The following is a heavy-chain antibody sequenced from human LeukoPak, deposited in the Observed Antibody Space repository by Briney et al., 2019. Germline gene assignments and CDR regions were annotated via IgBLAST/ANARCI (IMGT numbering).Heavy chain of an antibody. CDR3: ARCGGSCQKYYYYMDV. V-gene: IGHV3-21*01. J-gene: IGHJ6*03. CDR1: GFTFSNYN. D-gene: IGHD2-15*01. CDR2: ISGSSSYI. Sequence: GGSLRLSCAASGFTFSNYNMWWVRQAPGKGLEWVSSISGSSSYIYYADSVKGRFTISRDNAKNSPYLQMNSLRAEDTAVYYCARCGGSCQKYYYYMDVWGKGTTVTVSS.